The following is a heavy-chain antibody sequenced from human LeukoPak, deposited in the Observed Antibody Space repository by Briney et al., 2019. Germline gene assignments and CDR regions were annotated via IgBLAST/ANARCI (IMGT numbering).Heavy chain of an antibody. V-gene: IGHV3-7*01. CDR3: ARMYSSGWYRMVFYYYYYMDV. Sequence: GGSLRLSCAASGFTFSFYSMNWVRQAPGKGLEWVANIKQDGSEKYYVDSVKGRFTISRDNAKNSLYLQMNSLRAEDTAVYYCARMYSSGWYRMVFYYYYYMDVWGKGTTVTISS. D-gene: IGHD6-19*01. CDR1: GFTFSFYS. CDR2: IKQDGSEK. J-gene: IGHJ6*03.